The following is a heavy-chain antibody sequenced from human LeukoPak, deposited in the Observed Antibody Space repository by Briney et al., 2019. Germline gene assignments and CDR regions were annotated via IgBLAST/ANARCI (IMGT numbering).Heavy chain of an antibody. J-gene: IGHJ6*03. V-gene: IGHV4-59*12. CDR3: ARVESPRYRVTTGRYYYYMDV. Sequence: PSETLSLTCTVSGGSLSPYYWSWIRQSPGKGLEWIGYISYSGSTNSHPSLKSRVTISVDMSKPQFYLELSSVTAADTAVYYCARVESPRYRVTTGRYYYYMDVWGKGTTVTVSS. CDR2: ISYSGST. D-gene: IGHD4-17*01. CDR1: GGSLSPYY.